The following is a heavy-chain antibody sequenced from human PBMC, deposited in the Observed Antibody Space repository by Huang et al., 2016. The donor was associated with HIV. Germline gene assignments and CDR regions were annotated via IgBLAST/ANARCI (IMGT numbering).Heavy chain of an antibody. CDR2: INTDGSEK. V-gene: IGHV3-7*01. CDR1: GFTFSRFS. D-gene: IGHD1-1*01. Sequence: EVQLVESGGGLVQPGGSLRLSCAASGFTFSRFSMSWVRQGQGKGLEWVANINTDGSEKYYGDSVKGRFTISRDNAKNSLYLRMNSLRAEDTAVYYCARDQRPVGTYYYGMDVWGQGTTVTVSS. J-gene: IGHJ6*02. CDR3: ARDQRPVGTYYYGMDV.